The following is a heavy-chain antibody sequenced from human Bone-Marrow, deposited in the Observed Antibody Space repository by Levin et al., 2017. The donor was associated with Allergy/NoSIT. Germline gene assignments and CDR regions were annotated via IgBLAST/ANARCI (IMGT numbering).Heavy chain of an antibody. V-gene: IGHV3-9*01. Sequence: SLKISCAASGFTFDDYAMHWVRQAPGKGLEWVSGISRNRDIIGYADSVKGRFTISRDHAKNFLYLQMNSLRPEDTALYYCAKDVEGVAGTGYFDYWGQGTLVTVSS. CDR3: AKDVEGVAGTGYFDY. D-gene: IGHD6-19*01. J-gene: IGHJ4*02. CDR1: GFTFDDYA. CDR2: ISRNRDII.